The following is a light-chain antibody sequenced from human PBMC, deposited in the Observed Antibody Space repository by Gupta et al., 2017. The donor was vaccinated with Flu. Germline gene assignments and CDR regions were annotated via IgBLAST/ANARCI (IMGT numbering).Light chain of an antibody. Sequence: QSVLSQPPSLSLSLGVPVSLACASLTGTVTSNNYPNWFQKKPGQAPRALIYSTNKRHSWTPARFSGSLLGDRAALTLSGVQPEDEAEYYCLLYFGDAQLGVFGGGTKMTVL. CDR2: STN. J-gene: IGLJ3*02. V-gene: IGLV7-43*01. CDR3: LLYFGDAQLGV. CDR1: TGTVTSNNY.